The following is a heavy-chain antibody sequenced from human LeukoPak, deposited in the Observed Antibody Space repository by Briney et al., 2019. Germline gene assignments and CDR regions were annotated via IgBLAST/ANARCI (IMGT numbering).Heavy chain of an antibody. CDR3: AKPPEVGATVGYFDY. CDR1: GFSFSTYG. Sequence: GGSLRLSCAASGFSFSTYGMHWVRQVPGKGLEWVALISYDGSNKYYADSVSARFTISRDNSKNTLYLQMNSLRAEDTAVYYCAKPPEVGATVGYFDYWGQGTLVTVSS. D-gene: IGHD1-26*01. CDR2: ISYDGSNK. J-gene: IGHJ4*02. V-gene: IGHV3-30*18.